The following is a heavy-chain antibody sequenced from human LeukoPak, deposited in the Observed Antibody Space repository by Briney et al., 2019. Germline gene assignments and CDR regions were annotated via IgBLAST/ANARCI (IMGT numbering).Heavy chain of an antibody. CDR3: ASGYGDYGLLDYYYYMDV. V-gene: IGHV4-61*05. CDR1: GGSITSSSYY. CDR2: IYYSGST. D-gene: IGHD4-17*01. Sequence: SEALSLTCTVSGGSITSSSYYWGWIRQPPGKGLEWIGYIYYSGSTNYNPSLKSRVTISVDTSKNQFSLKLSSVTAADTAVYYCASGYGDYGLLDYYYYMDVWGKGTTVTISS. J-gene: IGHJ6*03.